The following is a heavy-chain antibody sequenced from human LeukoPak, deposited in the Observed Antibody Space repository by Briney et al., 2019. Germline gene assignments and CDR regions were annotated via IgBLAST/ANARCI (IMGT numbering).Heavy chain of an antibody. V-gene: IGHV3-49*04. CDR2: IRSKAYSGTT. D-gene: IGHD3-3*01. J-gene: IGHJ4*02. CDR1: GFTFGDYA. CDR3: TRVLRPTYYDFWSGYQGYYFDY. Sequence: GGSLRLSCTASGFTFGDYAMSWVRQAPGKGLEWVGFIRSKAYSGTTEYAASVKGRFTISRDDSKSIAYLQMNSLKTEDTAVYYCTRVLRPTYYDFWSGYQGYYFDYWGQGTLVTVSS.